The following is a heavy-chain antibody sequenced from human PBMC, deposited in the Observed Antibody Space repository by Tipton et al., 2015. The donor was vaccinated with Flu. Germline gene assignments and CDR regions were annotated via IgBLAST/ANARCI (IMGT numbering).Heavy chain of an antibody. CDR2: IYTSGRT. CDR1: GGSISSYY. D-gene: IGHD3-10*01. CDR3: ARGSGSGTYMIFDF. J-gene: IGHJ4*02. V-gene: IGHV4-4*07. Sequence: LRLSCTVSGGSISSYYWAWIRQPAGKGLEWIGRIYTSGRTKYNPSLESRVTMSVDTSKNHFSLKLSPLTAADTAVYYCARGSGSGTYMIFDFWGQGTLATVSS.